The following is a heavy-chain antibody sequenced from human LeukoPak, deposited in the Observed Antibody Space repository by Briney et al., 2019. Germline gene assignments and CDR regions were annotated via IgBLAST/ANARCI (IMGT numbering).Heavy chain of an antibody. CDR2: ISAYNGNT. V-gene: IGHV1-18*01. CDR1: GYTFTSYG. CDR3: ARLSYGSGSYYRDYYFDY. Sequence: ASVKVSCKASGYTFTSYGSSWVRQAPGQGLEWMGWISAYNGNTNYAQKLQGRVFMTTGTSTSTAYMELRSLRSDDTAVYYCARLSYGSGSYYRDYYFDYWGQGTLVTVSS. J-gene: IGHJ4*02. D-gene: IGHD3-10*01.